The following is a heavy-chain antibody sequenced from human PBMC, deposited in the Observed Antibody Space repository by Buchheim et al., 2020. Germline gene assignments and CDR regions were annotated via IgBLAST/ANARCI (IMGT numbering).Heavy chain of an antibody. CDR1: GFTFSSYA. V-gene: IGHV3-30*01. D-gene: IGHD6-19*01. J-gene: IGHJ6*02. CDR2: ISYDGSNT. CDR3: ARDSEQWLTMLRYYYGVDV. Sequence: QVHLVESGGGVVQPGRSLRLSCAASGFTFSSYAMHWVRQAPGKGLEWVALISYDGSNTYYADSVKGRFTISRDNSKNTLYLQMNSLRAEDTSVYYCARDSEQWLTMLRYYYGVDVWGQGTT.